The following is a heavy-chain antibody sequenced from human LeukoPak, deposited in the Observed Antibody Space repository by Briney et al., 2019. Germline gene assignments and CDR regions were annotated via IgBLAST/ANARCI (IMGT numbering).Heavy chain of an antibody. CDR2: MSSSSSYI. CDR1: GFTFSSSS. CDR3: ATSDDLWSGMDN. D-gene: IGHD3-3*01. V-gene: IGHV3-21*01. Sequence: GGSLRLSCAVSGFTFSSSSMNWVHQAPGKGLEWVSSMSSSSSYIYYADSVKGRFTISRDNAENSLYLQMDSLRAEDTAVYYCATSDDLWSGMDNWGQGTLVTVSS. J-gene: IGHJ4*02.